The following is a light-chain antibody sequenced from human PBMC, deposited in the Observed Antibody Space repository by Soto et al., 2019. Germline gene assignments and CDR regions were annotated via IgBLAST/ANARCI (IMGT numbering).Light chain of an antibody. CDR3: SSFTTNNTVL. Sequence: QSVLTQPPSVSGAPGQRVTISCTGSSSNIGAGYDVHWYQQLPGTAPKLVISGNSHRPSGVPDRLSGSKSGTSASLAIAGLQIEDEADYHCSSFTTNNTVLFGGGTQLTVL. CDR2: GNS. J-gene: IGLJ2*01. CDR1: SSNIGAGYD. V-gene: IGLV1-40*01.